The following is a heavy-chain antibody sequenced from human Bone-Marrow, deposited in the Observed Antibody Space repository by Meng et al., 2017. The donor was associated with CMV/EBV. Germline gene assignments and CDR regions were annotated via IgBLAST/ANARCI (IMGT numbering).Heavy chain of an antibody. J-gene: IGHJ6*02. D-gene: IGHD3-10*01. Sequence: ASVKVSCKASGDTFSGYYVHWVRQAPGQGLEWMGTLNPSGGSTSYPQKIQGRVTMTSDTSTNTVYMELSTLRSEDTAIYYCARGWSISSSYFYYGMHVWGQGTTVTVPS. CDR3: ARGWSISSSYFYYGMHV. CDR1: GDTFSGYY. CDR2: LNPSGGST. V-gene: IGHV1-46*01.